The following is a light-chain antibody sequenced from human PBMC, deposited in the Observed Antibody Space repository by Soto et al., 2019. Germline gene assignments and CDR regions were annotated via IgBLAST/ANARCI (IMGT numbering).Light chain of an antibody. CDR3: QQTLSVPRT. V-gene: IGKV1-39*01. Sequence: DIQMTQSPRFLSASVGDRVTITCRASQNIRTYLTWYQQKPGKGPTVLIYAASTLQRGVPSRFSGSTTGTDFTLPITGLQHEDSATYYCQQTLSVPRTFGLGTKVEIK. J-gene: IGKJ1*01. CDR2: AAS. CDR1: QNIRTY.